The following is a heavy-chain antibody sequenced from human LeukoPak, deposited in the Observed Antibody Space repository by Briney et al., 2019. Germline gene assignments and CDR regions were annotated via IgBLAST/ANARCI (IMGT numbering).Heavy chain of an antibody. J-gene: IGHJ4*02. CDR1: GGTFSSYA. CDR3: AADFWSGYYVYYFDY. Sequence: EASVKVSCKASGGTFSSYAISWVRQAPGQGFEWMGGIIPIFGTANYAQKFQGRVTITTDESTSTAYMELSSLRSEDTAVYYCAADFWSGYYVYYFDYWGQGTLVTVSS. V-gene: IGHV1-69*05. CDR2: IIPIFGTA. D-gene: IGHD3-3*01.